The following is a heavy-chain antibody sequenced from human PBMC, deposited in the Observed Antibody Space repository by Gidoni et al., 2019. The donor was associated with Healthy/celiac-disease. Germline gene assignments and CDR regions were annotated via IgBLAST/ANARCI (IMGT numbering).Heavy chain of an antibody. V-gene: IGHV4-59*08. CDR2: IYYSGST. D-gene: IGHD2-2*01. CDR1: GGSISSYS. J-gene: IGHJ5*02. CDR3: ARQLTYCSSTSCYGGIDP. Sequence: QVQLQESGPGLVKPSETLSLTCTVSGGSISSYSWRWIRQPPGKGLEWIGYIYYSGSTNYTPSLKSRVTISVDTAKNQFSLKLSTVTAADTAVYYCARQLTYCSSTSCYGGIDPWGQGTLVTVSS.